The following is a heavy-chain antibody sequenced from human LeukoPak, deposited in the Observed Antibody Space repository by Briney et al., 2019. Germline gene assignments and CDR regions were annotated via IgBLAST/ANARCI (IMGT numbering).Heavy chain of an antibody. Sequence: SETLSLTCTVSGGSSSSYYWSWIRQHPGKGLEWIGYIYYSGSTNYNPSLKSRVTISLDTSKNQFFLKLSSVTAADTAVYYCARSELLWFGGVNSGFDYWGQGTLVTVSS. J-gene: IGHJ4*02. CDR2: IYYSGST. V-gene: IGHV4-59*01. CDR1: GGSSSSYY. D-gene: IGHD3-10*01. CDR3: ARSELLWFGGVNSGFDY.